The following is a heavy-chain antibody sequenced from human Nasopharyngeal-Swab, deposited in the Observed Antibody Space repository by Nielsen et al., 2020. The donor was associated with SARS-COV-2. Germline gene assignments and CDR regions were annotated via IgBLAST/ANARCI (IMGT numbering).Heavy chain of an antibody. J-gene: IGHJ4*02. D-gene: IGHD3-22*01. Sequence: GSLRLSCKGSGYSFTSYWIGWVRQLPGKGLEWMGIIYPGDSDTRYSPSFQGQVTISADKSISTAYLQWSSLKASDTAMYYCARVLTEGNYYDSSGYYNYWGQGTLVTVSS. V-gene: IGHV5-51*01. CDR1: GYSFTSYW. CDR2: IYPGDSDT. CDR3: ARVLTEGNYYDSSGYYNY.